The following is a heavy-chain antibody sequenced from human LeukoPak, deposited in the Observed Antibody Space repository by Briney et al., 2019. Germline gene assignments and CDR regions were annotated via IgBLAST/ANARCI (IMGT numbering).Heavy chain of an antibody. CDR2: INDGNGNT. D-gene: IGHD6-13*01. CDR1: GYTFTSYA. CDR3: ARSAAAAFDY. J-gene: IGHJ4*02. Sequence: GASVKVSCKASGYTFTSYAMHWARQAPGQRLEWMGWINDGNGNTKYSQKFQGRVTITRDTSASTAYMELSSLRSEDTAVYYCARSAAAAFDYWGQGTLVTVSS. V-gene: IGHV1-3*01.